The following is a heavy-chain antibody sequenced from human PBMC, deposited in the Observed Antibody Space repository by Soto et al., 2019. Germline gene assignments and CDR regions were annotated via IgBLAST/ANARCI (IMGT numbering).Heavy chain of an antibody. CDR1: AYTFTRYA. CDR3: ARGATMGPYYFDF. CDR2: INAGNGNT. J-gene: IGHJ4*02. D-gene: IGHD3-10*01. V-gene: IGHV1-3*01. Sequence: QVQLVQSGAEVKQPGASVKVSCKASAYTFTRYAMHWVRQAPGQRLEWMGWINAGNGNTKYSQKFQGRVTISSDTAASTAYMELSSLRSEDTAVYYCARGATMGPYYFDFWGQGTLVTVSS.